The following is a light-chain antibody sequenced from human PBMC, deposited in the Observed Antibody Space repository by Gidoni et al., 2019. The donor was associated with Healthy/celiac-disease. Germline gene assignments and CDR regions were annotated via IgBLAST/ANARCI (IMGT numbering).Light chain of an antibody. V-gene: IGKV1-39*01. J-gene: IGKJ3*01. CDR2: AAS. CDR1: QSISSY. Sequence: DIQMTQSPSSLSASVGDRVTITCRASQSISSYLNWYQQKPGKAPKLLIYAASSLQSGVPSRFSGSGSGTYFTLTISRLQHEYVATYYCQQSYSTRRTFGHGTKVDIK. CDR3: QQSYSTRRT.